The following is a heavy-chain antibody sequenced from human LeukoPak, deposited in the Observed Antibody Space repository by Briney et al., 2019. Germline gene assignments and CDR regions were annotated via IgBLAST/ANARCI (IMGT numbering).Heavy chain of an antibody. V-gene: IGHV3-21*01. Sequence: PGGSLRLSCAASGFALSSYTMSWVRQAPGKGLEWVSIISGSSSHIYYADSVKGRFTISRDNAKNSLYLQMNSLRAEDTAVYYCARDGYQVPTIFGTFDPWGQGTLVTVSS. CDR3: ARDGYQVPTIFGTFDP. CDR2: ISGSSSHI. CDR1: GFALSSYT. D-gene: IGHD3-3*01. J-gene: IGHJ5*02.